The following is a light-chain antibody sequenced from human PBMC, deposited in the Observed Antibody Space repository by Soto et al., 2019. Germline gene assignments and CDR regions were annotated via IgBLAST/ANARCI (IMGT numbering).Light chain of an antibody. CDR1: QSVSSN. Sequence: EVVMRQSPATLCVSPGEGATLSCRASQSVSSNLAWYQQKPGQAPRLLIYGASTRATGIPARFSGSGSGTEFTLTISSLQSEDFAVYYCQQYNNWPPITFGQGTRLEI. CDR2: GAS. J-gene: IGKJ5*01. V-gene: IGKV3-15*01. CDR3: QQYNNWPPIT.